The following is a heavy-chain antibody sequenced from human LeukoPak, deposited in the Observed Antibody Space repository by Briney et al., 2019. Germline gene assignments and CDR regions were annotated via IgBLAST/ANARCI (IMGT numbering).Heavy chain of an antibody. J-gene: IGHJ4*02. Sequence: GGYLRLSCAAYGFTFSSYATSWVRQAQGKGLEWFSAISGSGGSTYYADYAKGRFTISRDYCKNTLYMKMNRVRAADTAVYYCAKGSEMSGGQGTLVTVSS. V-gene: IGHV3-23*01. CDR2: ISGSGGST. CDR1: GFTFSSYA. D-gene: IGHD5-24*01. CDR3: AKGSEMS.